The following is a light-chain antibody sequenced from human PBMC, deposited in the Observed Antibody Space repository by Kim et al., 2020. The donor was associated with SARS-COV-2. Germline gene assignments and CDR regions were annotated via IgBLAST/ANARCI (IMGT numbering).Light chain of an antibody. CDR1: KLGDKY. J-gene: IGLJ2*01. CDR2: QDA. V-gene: IGLV3-1*01. CDR3: QTWDSSTAI. Sequence: VSPGQTAIITCSGDKLGDKYAFWYQRKPGQSPMVVIYQDAKRPSGIPERFSGSSSGNTATLTISGTQPMDEADYYCQTWDSSTAIFGGGTQLTVL.